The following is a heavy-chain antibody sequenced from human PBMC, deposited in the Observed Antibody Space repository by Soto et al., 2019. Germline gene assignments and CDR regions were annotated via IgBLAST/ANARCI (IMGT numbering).Heavy chain of an antibody. CDR3: ARGRIAGAATDFYYYGMDV. CDR1: GGTFSTYV. CDR2: IIPVFATT. D-gene: IGHD1-26*01. Sequence: QVQLVQSGAEVKKPGSSVKVSCKASGGTFSTYVISWVRQAPGQGLEWMGGIIPVFATTNYAQKFQGRVTIPGDESTRTGDMELNSLRSEDTAVYYCARGRIAGAATDFYYYGMDVWGQGTSVTVSS. J-gene: IGHJ6*02. V-gene: IGHV1-69*12.